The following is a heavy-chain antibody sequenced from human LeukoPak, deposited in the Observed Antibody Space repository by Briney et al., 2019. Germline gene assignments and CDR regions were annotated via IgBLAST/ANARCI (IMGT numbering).Heavy chain of an antibody. V-gene: IGHV4-34*01. D-gene: IGHD5-18*01. CDR3: ARGELNRISGYSYVFDY. Sequence: SETLSLTCAVYGGSFSGYYWSWIRQPPGKGLEWIGEINHSGSTNYNPSLKSRVTISVDTSKNQFSLKLSSVTAADTAVYYCARGELNRISGYSYVFDYWGRGTLVTVSS. CDR2: INHSGST. J-gene: IGHJ4*02. CDR1: GGSFSGYY.